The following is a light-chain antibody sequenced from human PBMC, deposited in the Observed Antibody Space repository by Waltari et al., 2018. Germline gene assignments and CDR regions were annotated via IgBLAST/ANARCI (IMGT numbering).Light chain of an antibody. CDR1: HGLSLTPKNKNY. Sequence: DIVMTQSPDSLAVSLGETATISCKSSHGLSLTPKNKNYLAWYQQKPGQPPKLLLYWASTRESGVPDRFSGSGSGTDFTLTIFSLQAEDVAVYYCQQYYNTPYTFGRGTKVEI. CDR2: WAS. J-gene: IGKJ2*01. V-gene: IGKV4-1*01. CDR3: QQYYNTPYT.